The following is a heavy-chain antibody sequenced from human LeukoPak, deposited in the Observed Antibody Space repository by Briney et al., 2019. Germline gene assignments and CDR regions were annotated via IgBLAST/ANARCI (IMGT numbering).Heavy chain of an antibody. J-gene: IGHJ5*02. V-gene: IGHV1-69*05. CDR3: ARAGIAAASSS. Sequence: SVKVSCKASGGTFSSYAISWVRQAPGQGLEWMGGIIPIFGTAIYAQKFQGRVTMTRDTSISTAYMELSRLRSDDTAVYYCARAGIAAASSSWGQGTLVTVSS. CDR2: IIPIFGTA. D-gene: IGHD6-13*01. CDR1: GGTFSSYA.